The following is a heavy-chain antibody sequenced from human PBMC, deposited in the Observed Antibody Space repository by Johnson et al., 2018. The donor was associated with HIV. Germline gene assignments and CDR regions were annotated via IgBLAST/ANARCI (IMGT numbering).Heavy chain of an antibody. CDR2: INSGGGT. CDR3: ARGCRDGYTCDAFDV. Sequence: VQLVESGGGLVQPGGYLRLSCAASGFTFSTYAMSWVRQAPGKGLEWVSVINSGGGTYSAGSVEGRFIISRDNSKNTLYLQMNRLRAEDTAVYFCARGCRDGYTCDAFDVWGQGTRVTVSS. D-gene: IGHD5-24*01. V-gene: IGHV3-66*01. CDR1: GFTFSTYA. J-gene: IGHJ3*01.